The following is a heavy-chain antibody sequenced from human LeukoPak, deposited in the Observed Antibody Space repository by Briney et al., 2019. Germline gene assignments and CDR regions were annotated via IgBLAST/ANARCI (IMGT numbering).Heavy chain of an antibody. J-gene: IGHJ3*02. Sequence: PGGSLRLSCAASGFTFSNAWMSWVRQAPGKGLEWVGRIKSKTDVCTTDYAAPVKGRFTISRDDSKNTMYLQMNSLKTEDTAVYYCTTGQLPADDAFDIWGQGKMVTVSS. V-gene: IGHV3-15*01. CDR1: GFTFSNAW. D-gene: IGHD2-2*01. CDR3: TTGQLPADDAFDI. CDR2: IKSKTDVCTT.